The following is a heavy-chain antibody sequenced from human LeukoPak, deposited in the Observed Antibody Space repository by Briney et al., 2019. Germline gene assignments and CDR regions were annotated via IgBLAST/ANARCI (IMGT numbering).Heavy chain of an antibody. V-gene: IGHV3-30*03. Sequence: GGSLRLSCAASGFTFSSYGMHWVRQAPGKGLEWVAVISYDGSNKYYADSVKGRFTISRDNSKNTLYLQMNSLRAEDTAVYYCTTAFIETRPWGHGTLVTVSS. J-gene: IGHJ5*02. CDR1: GFTFSSYG. CDR3: TTAFIETRP. D-gene: IGHD6-6*01. CDR2: ISYDGSNK.